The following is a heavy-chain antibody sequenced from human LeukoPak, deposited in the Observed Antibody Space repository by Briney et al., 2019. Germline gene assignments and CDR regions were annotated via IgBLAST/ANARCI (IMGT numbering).Heavy chain of an antibody. V-gene: IGHV4-61*02. CDR2: IYTSGST. CDR3: AREEIESQQLGQNNWFDP. Sequence: SETLSLTCTVSGGSISSGSYYWSWIRQPAGKGLEWIGRIYTSGSTNYNPSLKSRVTISVDTSKNQFSLKLSSVTAADTAVYYCAREEIESQQLGQNNWFDPWGQGTLVTVSS. D-gene: IGHD6-13*01. J-gene: IGHJ5*02. CDR1: GGSISSGSYY.